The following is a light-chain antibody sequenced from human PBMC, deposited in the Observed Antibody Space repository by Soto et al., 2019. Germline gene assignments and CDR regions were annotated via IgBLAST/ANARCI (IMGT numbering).Light chain of an antibody. CDR1: QSISSW. J-gene: IGKJ1*01. CDR3: QQYSGDSWT. Sequence: DIQMTKSPSTVSASVGDRVTITCRASQSISSWLAWYQQKPGKAPKLLIYNASRLHSGVSSRFSGSESGTEFTLTISSLQPDDFATYYCQQYSGDSWTFGQGTEV. V-gene: IGKV1-5*03. CDR2: NAS.